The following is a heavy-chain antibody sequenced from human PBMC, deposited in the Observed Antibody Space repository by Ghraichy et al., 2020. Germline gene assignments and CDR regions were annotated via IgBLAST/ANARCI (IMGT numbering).Heavy chain of an antibody. D-gene: IGHD4-23*01. J-gene: IGHJ4*02. Sequence: SETLSLTCTVSGGSISSSSYYWGWIRQPPGKGLEWIGSIYYSGSTYYNPSLKSRVTISVDTSKNQFSLKLSSVNAADTAVYYCARGPGYGGFDYWGQGTLVTVSS. CDR1: GGSISSSSYY. V-gene: IGHV4-39*07. CDR3: ARGPGYGGFDY. CDR2: IYYSGST.